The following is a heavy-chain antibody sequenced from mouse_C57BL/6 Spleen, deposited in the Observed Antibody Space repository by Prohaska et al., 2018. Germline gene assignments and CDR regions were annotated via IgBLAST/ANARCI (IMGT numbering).Heavy chain of an antibody. CDR3: ARTGFAY. V-gene: IGHV1-9*01. J-gene: IGHJ3*01. Sequence: LEWIGEILPGSGSTNYNEKFKGKATFTADTSSNTAYMQRSSLTTEDAAIYYCARTGFAYWGQGTLVTVSA. CDR2: ILPGSGST.